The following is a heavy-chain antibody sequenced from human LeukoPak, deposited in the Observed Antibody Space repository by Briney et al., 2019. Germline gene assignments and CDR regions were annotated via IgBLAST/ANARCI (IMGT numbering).Heavy chain of an antibody. CDR2: LNEDGSRT. CDR1: GFTFSSYS. CDR3: ARSMSGGNDF. D-gene: IGHD3-16*01. Sequence: GGSLRLSCAASGFTFSSYSMNWVRQAPGKGLEWVSRLNEDGSRTDYADSVQGRFTISRDNARNTLYLQMNSLSVDDTAVYYCARSMSGGNDFWGQGTLVTVSS. V-gene: IGHV3-74*01. J-gene: IGHJ4*02.